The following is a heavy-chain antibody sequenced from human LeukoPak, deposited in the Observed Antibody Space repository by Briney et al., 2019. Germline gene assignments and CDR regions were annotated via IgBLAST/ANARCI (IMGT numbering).Heavy chain of an antibody. V-gene: IGHV3-7*03. D-gene: IGHD3-22*01. CDR2: IKQDGSEK. J-gene: IGHJ4*02. CDR1: GFTFTSYW. Sequence: GGSLRLSCAASGFTFTSYWMSWIRQAPGKGLEWVANIKQDGSEKYYVDSVKGRFTISRDNAKKSLYLQMNSLRAEDTAVYYCATIVVVSSSLEDYWGQGTLVTVSS. CDR3: ATIVVVSSSLEDY.